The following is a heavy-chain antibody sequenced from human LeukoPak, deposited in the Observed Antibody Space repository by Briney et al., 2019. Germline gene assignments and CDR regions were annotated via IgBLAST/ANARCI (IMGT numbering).Heavy chain of an antibody. D-gene: IGHD6-19*01. CDR3: AKVADSGYSSGWYEYYFDY. V-gene: IGHV3-21*01. J-gene: IGHJ4*02. CDR1: GFTFSSYS. CDR2: ISTSSKHI. Sequence: YPGGSLRLSCAASGFTFSSYSMNWVRQAPGKGLEWVSSISTSSKHIYDADSVKGRFTISRDNSKNTLYLQMNSLRAEDTAVYYCAKVADSGYSSGWYEYYFDYWGQGTLVTVSS.